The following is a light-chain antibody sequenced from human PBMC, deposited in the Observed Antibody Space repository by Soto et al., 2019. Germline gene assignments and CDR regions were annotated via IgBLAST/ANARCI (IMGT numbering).Light chain of an antibody. J-gene: IGKJ5*01. CDR2: AAS. CDR3: HQLNSYPMT. Sequence: DIQLTQSPSFLSASVGDRVTITCRASQGLSSDLAWYQQKPGKAPKLLIYAASTLQNGVPSRFSGSGSGTECTLTSSSLQPEDFATYYCHQLNSYPMTFGQGTWLEIK. CDR1: QGLSSD. V-gene: IGKV1-9*01.